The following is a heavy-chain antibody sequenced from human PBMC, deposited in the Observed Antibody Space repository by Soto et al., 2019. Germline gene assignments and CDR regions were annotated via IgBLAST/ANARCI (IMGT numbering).Heavy chain of an antibody. CDR1: GFTFDDYA. CDR2: ISWDGGST. D-gene: IGHD3-22*01. CDR3: AKGGGVGSGYPFDY. V-gene: IGHV3-43D*04. J-gene: IGHJ4*02. Sequence: EVQLVESGGVVVQPGGSLRLSCAASGFTFDDYAMHWVRQAPGKGLEWVSLISWDGGSTYYADSVKGRFTISRDNSKNSLYLQMNSLRAEDTALYYCAKGGGVGSGYPFDYWGQGTLVTVSS.